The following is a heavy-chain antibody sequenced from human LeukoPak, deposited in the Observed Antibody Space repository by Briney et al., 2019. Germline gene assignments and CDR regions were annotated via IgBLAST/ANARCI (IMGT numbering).Heavy chain of an antibody. CDR2: IYHSGRA. CDR3: ARGLDYDSSGHPGGFDY. Sequence: PSETLSLTCAVSGGSVSSGGYSWSWIRQPPGNGLEWIGYIYHSGRASYNPSLKSRVTISLDRSRNHVSLNLTSVTAADTAVYYCARGLDYDSSGHPGGFDYWGQGTLVTVSS. J-gene: IGHJ4*02. CDR1: GGSVSSGGYS. D-gene: IGHD3-22*01. V-gene: IGHV4-30-2*01.